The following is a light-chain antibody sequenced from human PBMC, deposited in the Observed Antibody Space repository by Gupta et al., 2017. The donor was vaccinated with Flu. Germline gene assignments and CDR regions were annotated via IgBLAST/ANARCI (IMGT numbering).Light chain of an antibody. CDR2: SAS. CDR3: QQVNSYPYT. J-gene: IGKJ2*01. Sequence: PSFLSASVGDRVTITCRASQGIRSYLAWYQQKPGKAPKLLIYSASTLQSGVPSRFSGSGSGTEYTLTIRSLQPEDFATYFCQQVNSYPYTFGQGTKLEIK. V-gene: IGKV1-9*01. CDR1: QGIRSY.